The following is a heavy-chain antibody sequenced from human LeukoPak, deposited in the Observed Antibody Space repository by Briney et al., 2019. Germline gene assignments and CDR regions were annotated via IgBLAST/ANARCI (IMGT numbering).Heavy chain of an antibody. D-gene: IGHD5-12*01. CDR3: AREGRYSGYDYYYYYYYMDV. CDR2: INHSGST. J-gene: IGHJ6*03. V-gene: IGHV4-34*01. CDR1: GGSFSGYY. Sequence: SETLSLTCAVYGGSFSGYYWNWIRQPPGKGLEWIGEINHSGSTNYNPSLKSRVTISVDTSKNQFSLKLSSVTAADTAVYYCAREGRYSGYDYYYYYYYMDVWGKGTTVTISS.